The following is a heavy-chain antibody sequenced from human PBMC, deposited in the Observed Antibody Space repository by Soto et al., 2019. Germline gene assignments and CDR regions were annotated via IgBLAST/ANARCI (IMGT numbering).Heavy chain of an antibody. D-gene: IGHD6-19*01. Sequence: QVQLVESGGGVVQPGRSLRLSCAASGFTFSSYGMHWVRQAPGKGLEWVAVISYDGSNKYYADSVKGRFTISRDNSKNTLYLQMNSLRAEDTAVYYCAKDQLSRAVAASYYFDYWGQGTLVTVSS. CDR2: ISYDGSNK. CDR1: GFTFSSYG. V-gene: IGHV3-30*18. J-gene: IGHJ4*02. CDR3: AKDQLSRAVAASYYFDY.